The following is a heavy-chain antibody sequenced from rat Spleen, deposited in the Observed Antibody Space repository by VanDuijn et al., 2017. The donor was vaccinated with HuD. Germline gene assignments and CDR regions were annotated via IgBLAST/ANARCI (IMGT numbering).Heavy chain of an antibody. D-gene: IGHD1-7*01. Sequence: EVQLVESDGGLVQPGRSLKLSCAASGFTFSDYYMAWVRQAPKKGLEWVAAITYDGSSTYYRDSMKGRFTISRDNAKSTLYLQMDSLRSEDTATYYCARPSYGYPFAYWGQGTLVTVSS. V-gene: IGHV5-7*01. CDR1: GFTFSDYY. CDR2: ITYDGSST. CDR3: ARPSYGYPFAY. J-gene: IGHJ3*01.